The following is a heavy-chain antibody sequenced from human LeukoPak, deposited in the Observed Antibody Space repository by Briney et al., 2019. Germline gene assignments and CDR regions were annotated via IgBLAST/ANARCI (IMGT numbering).Heavy chain of an antibody. V-gene: IGHV1-69*13. D-gene: IGHD3-16*01. CDR1: GGTFSSYA. Sequence: SVKVSCKASGGTFSSYAISWVRQAPGQGLEWMGGIIPIFGTANYAQKFQGRVTITADESTSTAYMELSSLGSEDTAVYYCARDYDYVWGSYISWFDPWGQGTLVTVSS. CDR3: ARDYDYVWGSYISWFDP. J-gene: IGHJ5*02. CDR2: IIPIFGTA.